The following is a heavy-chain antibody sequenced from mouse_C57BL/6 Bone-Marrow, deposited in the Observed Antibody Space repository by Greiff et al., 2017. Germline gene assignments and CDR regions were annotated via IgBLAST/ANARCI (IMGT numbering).Heavy chain of an antibody. V-gene: IGHV1-39*01. Sequence: LQLQQSGPELVKPGAPVKISCKASGYSFTDSNMNWVKQSNGKSREWIGVINPNYGTTSYNKKFKGKATLTVDQSSSTAYMQLNSLTSEDSAVYYCARGYDYDYAMDDWGQGTSVTVSS. CDR1: GYSFTDSN. D-gene: IGHD2-4*01. CDR2: INPNYGTT. J-gene: IGHJ4*01. CDR3: ARGYDYDYAMDD.